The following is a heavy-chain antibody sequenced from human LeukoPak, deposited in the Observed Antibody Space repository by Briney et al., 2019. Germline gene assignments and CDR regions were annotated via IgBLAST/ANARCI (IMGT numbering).Heavy chain of an antibody. J-gene: IGHJ5*02. Sequence: SQTLSLSCSISGDSFSSNSASWNWIRQSPSRGLEWLGRTYYKSKWNSDYAESVKSRITINPDTSKNQFSLHLNSVTPEDTAVYYCARDPDSSYEWGPFDPWGQGILVTVSS. D-gene: IGHD1-26*01. CDR2: TYYKSKWNS. CDR1: GDSFSSNSAS. CDR3: ARDPDSSYEWGPFDP. V-gene: IGHV6-1*01.